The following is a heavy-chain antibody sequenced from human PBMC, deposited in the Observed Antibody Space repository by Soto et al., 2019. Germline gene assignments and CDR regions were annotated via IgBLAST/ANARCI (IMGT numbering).Heavy chain of an antibody. CDR3: ARDRQPDGIWTFDY. D-gene: IGHD2-15*01. CDR2: IDGDGSRT. Sequence: GGSLRLSCAASEFTFSGYWMHWVRQAPGKGLVWVSRIDGDGSRTNYAGSVKGRFTISRDNAKNTLYLQMNALGVDDTAVYFCARDRQPDGIWTFDYWGRGIQVTVSS. J-gene: IGHJ4*02. V-gene: IGHV3-74*01. CDR1: EFTFSGYW.